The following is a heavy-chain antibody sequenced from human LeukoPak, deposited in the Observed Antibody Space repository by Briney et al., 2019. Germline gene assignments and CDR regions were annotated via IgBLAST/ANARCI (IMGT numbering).Heavy chain of an antibody. CDR2: IYSGGST. CDR3: ATGGTYFDS. Sequence: PGGSLRLSCAASGXTLSNNDMSWVRQAPGKGLEWVSVIYSGGSTYYADSVKGRFTISRHRSKSTLSLQMNGLRADDTAVYYCATGGTYFDSWGQGTLVTVSS. CDR1: GXTLSNND. V-gene: IGHV3-53*04. J-gene: IGHJ4*02. D-gene: IGHD3-16*01.